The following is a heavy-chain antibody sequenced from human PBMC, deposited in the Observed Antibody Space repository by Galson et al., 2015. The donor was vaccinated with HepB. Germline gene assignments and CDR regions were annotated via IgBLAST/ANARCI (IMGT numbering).Heavy chain of an antibody. J-gene: IGHJ3*02. D-gene: IGHD3-9*01. V-gene: IGHV3-23*01. Sequence: SLRLSCAASGFTFSSYHMNWVRQAPGKGLQWVSAISGSGDYTYYADAVKGRFTISRDNSKNTLYLQMNSLRAEDTAVYYCAKYPVIGPRDDKGRIVDIWGQGTMVIVSS. CDR1: GFTFSSYH. CDR3: AKYPVIGPRDDKGRIVDI. CDR2: ISGSGDYT.